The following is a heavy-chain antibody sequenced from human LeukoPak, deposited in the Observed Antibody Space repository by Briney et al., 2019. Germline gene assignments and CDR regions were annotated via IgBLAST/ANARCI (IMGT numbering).Heavy chain of an antibody. J-gene: IGHJ4*02. V-gene: IGHV1-2*02. CDR3: ARGKTTVYCGGDCYAFDY. CDR1: GYTFTGYY. D-gene: IGHD2-21*02. Sequence: ASVKVSCEASGYTFTGYYIHWVRQAPGQGLEWMGYINPNTGGTHYAQKFQGRVTMTSDTSISTAYMELSRLRSDDTAMYYCARGKTTVYCGGDCYAFDYWGQGSLVTVSS. CDR2: INPNTGGT.